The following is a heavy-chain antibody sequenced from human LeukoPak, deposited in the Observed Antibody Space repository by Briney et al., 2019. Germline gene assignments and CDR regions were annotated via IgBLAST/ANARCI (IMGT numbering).Heavy chain of an antibody. J-gene: IGHJ3*02. CDR3: ARDRYCSGGNCYGDAFDI. CDR2: ITISGSTI. Sequence: GGSLRLSCAASGFTFTSYEMNWVRQAPGKGLEWVSYITISGSTIYYADSVKGRFTISRDHSKNTLYLQMNSLRAEDTAVYYCARDRYCSGGNCYGDAFDIWGQGTMVTVSS. V-gene: IGHV3-48*03. D-gene: IGHD2-15*01. CDR1: GFTFTSYE.